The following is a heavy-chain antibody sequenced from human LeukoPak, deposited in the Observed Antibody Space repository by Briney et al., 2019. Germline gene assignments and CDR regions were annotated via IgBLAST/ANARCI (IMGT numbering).Heavy chain of an antibody. V-gene: IGHV4-4*07. CDR2: IYTSGST. J-gene: IGHJ3*02. CDR1: GGSISSYY. CDR3: ASLYYYDSSGYQDPYAFDI. D-gene: IGHD3-22*01. Sequence: SETLSLTCTVSGGSISSYYWSWIRQPAGKGLEWIGRIYTSGSTNYNPSLKSRVTMSADTSKNQFSLKLSSVTAADTAVYYCASLYYYDSSGYQDPYAFDIWGQGTMVTVSS.